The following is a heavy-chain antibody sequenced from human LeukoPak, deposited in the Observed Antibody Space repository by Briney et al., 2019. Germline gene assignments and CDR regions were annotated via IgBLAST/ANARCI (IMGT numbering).Heavy chain of an antibody. CDR3: ARDVLLWFGEGLDY. D-gene: IGHD3-10*01. J-gene: IGHJ4*02. V-gene: IGHV4-39*07. CDR2: INHSGST. Sequence: PSETLSLTCTVSGGSISSSSYYWGWIRQPPGKGLEWIGEINHSGSTNYNPSLKSRVTISVDTSKNQFSLKLSSVTAADTAVYYCARDVLLWFGEGLDYWGQGTLVTVSS. CDR1: GGSISSSSYY.